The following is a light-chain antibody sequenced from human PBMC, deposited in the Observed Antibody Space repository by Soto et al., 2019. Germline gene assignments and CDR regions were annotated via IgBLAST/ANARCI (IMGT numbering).Light chain of an antibody. J-gene: IGKJ5*01. Sequence: DIKMTKSPSSLSASVGDKGTISCRASQSISSYLNWYQQKPGKAPKLLIYPASSLQSGVPSRFSGSGSGTDFTLTISSLQPEDFAPYYCQQSYIIPAFFGQGTRLEIK. CDR1: QSISSY. CDR3: QQSYIIPAF. CDR2: PAS. V-gene: IGKV1-39*01.